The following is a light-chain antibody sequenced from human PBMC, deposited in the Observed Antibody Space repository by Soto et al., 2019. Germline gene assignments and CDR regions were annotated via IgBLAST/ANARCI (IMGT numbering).Light chain of an antibody. CDR3: SSYTSSSTLVV. CDR2: DVS. Sequence: QSALTQPASVSGSPGQSITISCTGTSSDVGGYNDFSWYQQHPGKAPKLMIYDVSNRPSGVSNRFSASKSGNTASLTISGLQAEDEADYYCSSYTSSSTLVVFGGGTQRTVL. CDR1: SSDVGGYND. J-gene: IGLJ2*01. V-gene: IGLV2-14*01.